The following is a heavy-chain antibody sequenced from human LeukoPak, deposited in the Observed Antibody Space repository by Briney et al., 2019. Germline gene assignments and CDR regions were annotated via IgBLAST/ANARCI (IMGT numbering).Heavy chain of an antibody. Sequence: SQTLSLTCTVSGGSISSGGYYWSWIRQHPGKGLEWIGYIYYSGSTYYNPSLKSRVTISVDTSKNQFSLKLSSVTAADTAVYYCARQGYCGGDCYSDYWGQGTLVTVS. D-gene: IGHD2-21*02. J-gene: IGHJ4*02. CDR3: ARQGYCGGDCYSDY. CDR1: GGSISSGGYY. V-gene: IGHV4-31*03. CDR2: IYYSGST.